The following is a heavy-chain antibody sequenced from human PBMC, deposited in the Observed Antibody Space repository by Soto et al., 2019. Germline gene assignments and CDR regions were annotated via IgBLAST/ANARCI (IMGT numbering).Heavy chain of an antibody. CDR2: IDPSDSYT. CDR1: GYSFTSYW. V-gene: IGHV5-10-1*01. Sequence: GESLKISCKGSGYSFTSYWISWVRQIPGKGLEWMGRIDPSDSYTNYSPSFQGHVTISADKSISTAYLQWSSLKASDTAMYYCARHLSRRIAAAGPSQYYSDYWGKGNLVNVSS. CDR3: ARHLSRRIAAAGPSQYYSDY. J-gene: IGHJ4*02. D-gene: IGHD6-13*01.